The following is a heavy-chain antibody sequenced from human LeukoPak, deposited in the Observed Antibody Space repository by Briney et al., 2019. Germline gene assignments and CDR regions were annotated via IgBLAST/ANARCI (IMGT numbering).Heavy chain of an antibody. CDR1: GYTFTSYD. CDR2: MNPNSGNT. J-gene: IGHJ6*03. D-gene: IGHD2-2*01. CDR3: ARGFGCSSTSCYPDYYYYYYMDV. Sequence: ASVKVSRKASGYTFTSYDINWVRQATGQGLEWMGWMNPNSGNTGYAQKFQGRVTMTRNTSISTAYMELSSLRSEDTAVYYCARGFGCSSTSCYPDYYYYYYMDVWGKGTTVTVSS. V-gene: IGHV1-8*01.